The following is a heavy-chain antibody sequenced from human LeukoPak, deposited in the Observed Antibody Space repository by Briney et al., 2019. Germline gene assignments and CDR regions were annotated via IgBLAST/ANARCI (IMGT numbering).Heavy chain of an antibody. V-gene: IGHV3-13*01. J-gene: IGHJ4*02. CDR2: IGTAGDT. Sequence: PGGSLRLSCAAPGFTFSDYDMHWVRHATGKGLEWVSAIGTAGDTYYTGSVKGRFTISRENAKNSLYLLMNSLRAGDAAVYYCARVAKERVGGVYYFDYWGQGTLVTVSS. CDR3: ARVAKERVGGVYYFDY. D-gene: IGHD1-1*01. CDR1: GFTFSDYD.